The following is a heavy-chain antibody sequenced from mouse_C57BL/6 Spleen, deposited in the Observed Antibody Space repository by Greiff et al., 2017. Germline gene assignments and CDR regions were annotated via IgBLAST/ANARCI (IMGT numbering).Heavy chain of an antibody. J-gene: IGHJ4*01. CDR3: ARGGSNSAKDY. CDR2: INPSSGYT. Sequence: QVQLQQSGAELAKPGASVKLSCKASGYTFTSYWMHWVKQRPGQGLEWIGYINPSSGYTKYNQKFKDKDTLTADKSSSTAYMQLSSLTYEDSAVYYCARGGSNSAKDYWGQGTSVTVSS. D-gene: IGHD1-1*01. V-gene: IGHV1-7*01. CDR1: GYTFTSYW.